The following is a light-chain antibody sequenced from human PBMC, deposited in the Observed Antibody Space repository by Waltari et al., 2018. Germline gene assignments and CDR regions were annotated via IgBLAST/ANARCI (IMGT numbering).Light chain of an antibody. Sequence: QSVLTQTPSVSEAPRQRVTISCSGSRSNIGNNAVYWYQQVPGKAPKLLVFADDRLPSGFSDRFSGSKSGTSASLAISGLRSEDEGVYFCAAWDDSLKGVLFGGGTKLTVL. CDR3: AAWDDSLKGVL. CDR2: ADD. J-gene: IGLJ2*01. CDR1: RSNIGNNA. V-gene: IGLV1-36*01.